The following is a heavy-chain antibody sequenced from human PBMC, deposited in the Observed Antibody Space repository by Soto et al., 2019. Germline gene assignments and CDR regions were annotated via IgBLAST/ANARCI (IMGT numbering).Heavy chain of an antibody. D-gene: IGHD3-10*01. CDR3: AKDAYYYGSGSYSRFDY. V-gene: IGHV3-23*01. CDR1: GFTFSSYA. CDR2: ISGSGGST. J-gene: IGHJ4*02. Sequence: PGGSLRLSCAASGFTFSSYAMSWVRQAPGKGLEWVSAISGSGGSTYYADSVKGRFTISRDNSKSTLYLQMNSLRAEDTAVYYCAKDAYYYGSGSYSRFDYWGQGTLVTVSS.